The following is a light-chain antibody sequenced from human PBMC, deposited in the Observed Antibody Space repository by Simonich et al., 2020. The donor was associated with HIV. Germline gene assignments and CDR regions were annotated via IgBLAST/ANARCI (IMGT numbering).Light chain of an antibody. Sequence: DIVMTQTPLSLSVTPGQPAAISCKSTQSLLHSAGKTYLYWYLQKPGQFPQLRIYEVSRRFSGVPDSFSGSGSGTNFTLKISRVEAEDVGVYYCMQGIHLPYTFGQGTKLEIK. CDR1: QSLLHSAGKTY. CDR3: MQGIHLPYT. CDR2: EVS. J-gene: IGKJ2*01. V-gene: IGKV2-29*02.